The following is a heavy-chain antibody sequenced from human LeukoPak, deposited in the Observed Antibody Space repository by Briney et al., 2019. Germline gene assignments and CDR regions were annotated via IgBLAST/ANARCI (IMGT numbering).Heavy chain of an antibody. J-gene: IGHJ4*02. CDR1: GFTVSSNY. CDR3: AKDLASRSRYYYDNTALAG. D-gene: IGHD3-22*01. CDR2: IYSGGNT. Sequence: GGSLRLSCAASGFTVSSNYMSWVRQAPGKGLEWVSVIYSGGNTYYADSVKGRFTISRDNSKNTLYLQLNSLRAEDTAVYYCAKDLASRSRYYYDNTALAGWGQGTLVTVSS. V-gene: IGHV3-53*01.